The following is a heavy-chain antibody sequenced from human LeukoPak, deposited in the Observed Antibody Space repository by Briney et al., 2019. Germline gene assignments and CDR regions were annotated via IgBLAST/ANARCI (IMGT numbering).Heavy chain of an antibody. CDR1: GFTVSSNY. V-gene: IGHV3-53*01. CDR2: LYSGGNT. J-gene: IGHJ4*02. D-gene: IGHD6-19*01. Sequence: PGGSLRLSCAVSGFTVSSNYMSWVRQAPGKGLEWVSVLYSGGNTYYADSVKGRFTVSRDNSKNTLYLQMNSLRAEDTAVYYCARARSSGYGDYFDYWGQGTLVTVSS. CDR3: ARARSSGYGDYFDY.